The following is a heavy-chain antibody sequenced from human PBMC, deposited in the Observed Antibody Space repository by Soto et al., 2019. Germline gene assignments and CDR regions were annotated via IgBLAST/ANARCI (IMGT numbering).Heavy chain of an antibody. D-gene: IGHD2-2*01. Sequence: QVQLVQSGAEVQKPGSSVKVSCKASGGTFSSYAISWVRQAPGQGLEWMGGIIPIFGTANYAQKFQGRVTITADESTSTAYMELSSLRSEDTAVYYCERNWGYGSSTSCYVAYYYYGMDVWCQGTTVTVSS. J-gene: IGHJ6*02. V-gene: IGHV1-69*01. CDR2: IIPIFGTA. CDR1: GGTFSSYA. CDR3: ERNWGYGSSTSCYVAYYYYGMDV.